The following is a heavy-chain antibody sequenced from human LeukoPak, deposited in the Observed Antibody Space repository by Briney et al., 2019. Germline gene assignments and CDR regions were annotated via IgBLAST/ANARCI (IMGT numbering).Heavy chain of an antibody. J-gene: IGHJ4*02. V-gene: IGHV3-21*01. D-gene: IGHD6-19*01. CDR1: GFTFSSYS. Sequence: GGSLRLSCAASGFTFSSYSTNWVRQAPGKGLEWVSAISSSSSYIYYADSVKGRFTISRDNAKNSLYLQMNSLRAEDTAVYYCARDFPSDIAVAGTGVGTYWGQGNLVTVSS. CDR2: ISSSSSYI. CDR3: ARDFPSDIAVAGTGVGTY.